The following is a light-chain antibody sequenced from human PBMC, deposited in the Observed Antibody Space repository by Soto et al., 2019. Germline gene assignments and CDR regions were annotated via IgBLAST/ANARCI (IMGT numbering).Light chain of an antibody. J-gene: IGLJ2*01. CDR1: SSDIGFYKS. Sequence: QSVLTQPASVSGSPGQSITISCTGTSSDIGFYKSVSWYQHHPGRAPKLMIYEVSNRPSGVSSRFSGSRSGNTASLTISGLQREDEANYYCPSYTSSPNLVFGGGTTLTVL. V-gene: IGLV2-14*01. CDR2: EVS. CDR3: PSYTSSPNLV.